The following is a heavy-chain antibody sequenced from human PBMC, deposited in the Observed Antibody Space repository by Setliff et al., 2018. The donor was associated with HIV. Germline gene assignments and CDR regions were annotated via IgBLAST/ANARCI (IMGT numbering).Heavy chain of an antibody. J-gene: IGHJ6*03. CDR1: GYTFTSDY. D-gene: IGHD5-18*01. CDR2: INPAGNPT. Sequence: ASVKVSCKASGYTFTSDYIHWVRQAPGQGLEWMGIINPAGNPTSYAQKFQGRLTMTRDTSTNTAYMELRSLRSDDTAVYYCASRSYGSSDYYYYMDVWGKGTTVTVSS. CDR3: ASRSYGSSDYYYYMDV. V-gene: IGHV1-46*01.